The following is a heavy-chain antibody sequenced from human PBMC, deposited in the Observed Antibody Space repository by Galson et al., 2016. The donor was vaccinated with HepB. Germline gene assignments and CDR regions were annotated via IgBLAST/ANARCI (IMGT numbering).Heavy chain of an antibody. V-gene: IGHV3-33*01. D-gene: IGHD1-1*01. Sequence: SLRLSCAGSGFRFSTHGMHWVRQAPGKGLEWVAVIWNDGGRKLYADSVKGRFTISRDNFMNTVSLQMDSLRAEDTAVYYCARDTWDFWNDSHFDYRGQGILVTFSS. CDR2: IWNDGGRK. CDR1: GFRFSTHG. J-gene: IGHJ4*02. CDR3: ARDTWDFWNDSHFDY.